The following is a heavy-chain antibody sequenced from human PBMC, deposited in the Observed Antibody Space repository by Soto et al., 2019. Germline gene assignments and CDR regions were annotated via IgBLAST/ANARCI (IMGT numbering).Heavy chain of an antibody. V-gene: IGHV3-23*01. J-gene: IGHJ4*02. CDR3: AIGQFVLRFLEWLKPYYSDY. Sequence: GGSLRLSCAASGFTFSSYAMSWVRQAPGKGLELVSAISGSGGSTYYADSVKGRFTISRDNSKNTLYLQMNSLRAEDTAVYYCAIGQFVLRFLEWLKPYYSDYWGQGTLVTVSS. D-gene: IGHD3-3*01. CDR2: ISGSGGST. CDR1: GFTFSSYA.